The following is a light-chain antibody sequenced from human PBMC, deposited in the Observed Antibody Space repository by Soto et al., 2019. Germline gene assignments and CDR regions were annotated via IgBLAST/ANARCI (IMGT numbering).Light chain of an antibody. CDR3: QLWDTSSDQVL. J-gene: IGLJ2*01. V-gene: IGLV3-21*02. Sequence: SYVLTQPPSVSVAPGQTARITCGENNIGTKSVHWYQQKAGQAPVLVIHDDSDRPSGIPERFSGSNSGNTATLTISRVEAGDEADYYCQLWDTSSDQVLFGGGTKLTVL. CDR2: DDS. CDR1: NIGTKS.